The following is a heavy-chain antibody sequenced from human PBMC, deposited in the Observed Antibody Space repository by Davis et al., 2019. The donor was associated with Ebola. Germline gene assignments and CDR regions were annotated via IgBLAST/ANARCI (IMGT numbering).Heavy chain of an antibody. CDR3: ARDYWGTSSSFNWFDP. Sequence: ASVKVSCKASGYTFTSYGISWVRQAPGQGLEWMGWISAYNGNTNYAQKLQGRVTMTTDTSTSTAYMDLSSLGYEDTAVYYCARDYWGTSSSFNWFDPWGQGTLVTVSS. CDR2: ISAYNGNT. J-gene: IGHJ5*02. D-gene: IGHD6-6*01. V-gene: IGHV1-18*01. CDR1: GYTFTSYG.